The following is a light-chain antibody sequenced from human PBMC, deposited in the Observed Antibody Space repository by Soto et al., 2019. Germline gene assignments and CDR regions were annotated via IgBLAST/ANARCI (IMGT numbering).Light chain of an antibody. CDR3: QQYDDWPLT. Sequence: EIVMTQSPATLSVSPGERATLSCGASQSVSSNLAWYQQKPGQAPKLLLYNPSTRATGIPAGFSGSGSGTEFTLTISSLQSEDFAIYYCQQYDDWPLTFGGGTKVEIK. CDR1: QSVSSN. CDR2: NPS. V-gene: IGKV3-15*01. J-gene: IGKJ4*01.